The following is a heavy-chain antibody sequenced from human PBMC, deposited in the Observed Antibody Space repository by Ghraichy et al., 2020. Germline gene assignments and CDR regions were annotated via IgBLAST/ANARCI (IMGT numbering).Heavy chain of an antibody. J-gene: IGHJ3*02. Sequence: GGSLRLSCAASGFTFSNSCMHWVRQAPGKGLVWVSHINSNGSTTTYAVSMTGRFTISRDNAKNILYLQMNSLRAEDTAVYYCTRALSLYAFDMSVQGTMVSVSS. D-gene: IGHD5/OR15-5a*01. CDR3: TRALSLYAFDM. CDR2: INSNGSTT. V-gene: IGHV3-74*01. CDR1: GFTFSNSC.